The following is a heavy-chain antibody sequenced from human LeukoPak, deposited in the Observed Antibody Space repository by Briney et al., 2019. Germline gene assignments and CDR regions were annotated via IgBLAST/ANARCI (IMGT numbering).Heavy chain of an antibody. V-gene: IGHV3-21*01. CDR1: GFTFSSYS. D-gene: IGHD2-15*01. CDR3: AREERGYCSGGSCYLSSFDY. Sequence: KPGGSLRLSCAASGFTFSSYSMNWARQAPGKGLEWVSSISSSSSYIYYADSVKGRFTISSDNAKNSLYLQMNSLRAEDTAVYYCAREERGYCSGGSCYLSSFDYWGQGTLVTVSS. J-gene: IGHJ4*02. CDR2: ISSSSSYI.